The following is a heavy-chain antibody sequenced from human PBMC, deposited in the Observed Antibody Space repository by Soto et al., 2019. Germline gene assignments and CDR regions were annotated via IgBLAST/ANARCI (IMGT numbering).Heavy chain of an antibody. CDR3: AKDGGGIWSGYYWYFDL. CDR2: ISGSGGST. J-gene: IGHJ2*01. D-gene: IGHD3-3*01. CDR1: GFTFSSYA. V-gene: IGHV3-23*01. Sequence: EVQLLESGGGLVQPGGSLRLSCAASGFTFSSYAMSWVRQAPGKGLEWVSAISGSGGSTYYADSVKGRFTISRDNSKNTLYLQMNNLRAEDTAVYYCAKDGGGIWSGYYWYFDLWGRGTLVTVSS.